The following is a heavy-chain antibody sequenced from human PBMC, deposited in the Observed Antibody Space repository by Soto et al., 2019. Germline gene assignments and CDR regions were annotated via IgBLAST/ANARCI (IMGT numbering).Heavy chain of an antibody. V-gene: IGHV4-61*01. D-gene: IGHD3-22*01. CDR1: GGSVSSGSYY. Sequence: PSETLSLTCTVSGGSVSSGSYYWSWIRQPPGKGLEWIGYIYYSGSTNYNPSLKSRVTISVDTSKNQFSLKLSSVTAADTAVYYCARSPHATYYDSSGYYYHFDYWGQGTLVTVSS. CDR3: ARSPHATYYDSSGYYYHFDY. CDR2: IYYSGST. J-gene: IGHJ4*02.